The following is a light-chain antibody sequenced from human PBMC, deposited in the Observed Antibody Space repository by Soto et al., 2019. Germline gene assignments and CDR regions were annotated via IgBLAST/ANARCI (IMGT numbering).Light chain of an antibody. CDR3: ATWDGSLLAEV. V-gene: IGLV1-51*01. J-gene: IGLJ2*01. CDR1: SSNIGNNY. Sequence: QSVLTQPPSVSAAPGQKVTISCSGSSSNIGNNYVSWYQQLSGTAPKLLIYDNNKRPSGIPDRFSGSKSGSSGTLDITGLQSGDEADYYCATWDGSLLAEVFGGGTKLTVL. CDR2: DNN.